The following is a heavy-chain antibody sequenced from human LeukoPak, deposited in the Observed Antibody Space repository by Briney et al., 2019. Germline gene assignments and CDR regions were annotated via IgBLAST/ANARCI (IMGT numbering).Heavy chain of an antibody. Sequence: ASVKVSCKASAYTFTSTGISWVRQAPGQGLEWMGGISPYNGNTNYAQMLQGRVTMTTDTSTSTAYMELRSLIADDTAVYYCARRGYGGGDCSIDYWGQGTLVTVSS. CDR3: ARRGYGGGDCSIDY. CDR1: AYTFTSTG. CDR2: ISPYNGNT. D-gene: IGHD2-21*02. V-gene: IGHV1-18*01. J-gene: IGHJ4*02.